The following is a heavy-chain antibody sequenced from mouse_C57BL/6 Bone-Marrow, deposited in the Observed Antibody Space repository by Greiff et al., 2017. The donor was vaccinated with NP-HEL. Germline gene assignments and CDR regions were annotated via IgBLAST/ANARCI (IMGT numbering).Heavy chain of an antibody. J-gene: IGHJ2*01. Sequence: QVQLQQSGAELVRPGASVTLSCKASGYTFTDYEMHWVKQTPVHGLEWIGAIDPETGGTAYNQKFKGKAILTADKSSSTAYMELRSLTSEDSAVYYCTIPGITTVVEGYFDYWGQGTTLTVSS. CDR2: IDPETGGT. CDR3: TIPGITTVVEGYFDY. CDR1: GYTFTDYE. D-gene: IGHD1-1*01. V-gene: IGHV1-15*01.